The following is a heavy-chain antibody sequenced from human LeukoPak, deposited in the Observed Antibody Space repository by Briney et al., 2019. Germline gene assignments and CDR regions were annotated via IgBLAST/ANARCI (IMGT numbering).Heavy chain of an antibody. Sequence: GGSLRLSCVVSGLTFSSYSMNWVRQAPGKGLEWVSYISSSGRTIYYADSVKGRFTISRDNSKNTLYLQMNSLRAEDTAVYYCAKDYYGSGSLFDYWGQGTLVTVSS. D-gene: IGHD3-10*01. CDR3: AKDYYGSGSLFDY. J-gene: IGHJ4*02. V-gene: IGHV3-48*01. CDR1: GLTFSSYS. CDR2: ISSSGRTI.